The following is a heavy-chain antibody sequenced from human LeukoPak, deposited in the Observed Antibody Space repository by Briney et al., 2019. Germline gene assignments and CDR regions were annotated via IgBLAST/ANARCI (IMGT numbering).Heavy chain of an antibody. CDR1: GDSVSSNSAA. J-gene: IGHJ6*02. CDR2: TYYRSKWYN. CDR3: ARDPYYYDSSGYYHDANYYYYYGMDV. Sequence: SQTLSLTCAFSGDSVSSNSAAWNWIRQSPSRGLEWLGRTYYRSKWYNDYAGSVKSRITINPDTSKNQFSLQLNSVTPEDTAVYYCARDPYYYDSSGYYHDANYYYYYGMDVWGQGTTVTVSS. D-gene: IGHD3-22*01. V-gene: IGHV6-1*01.